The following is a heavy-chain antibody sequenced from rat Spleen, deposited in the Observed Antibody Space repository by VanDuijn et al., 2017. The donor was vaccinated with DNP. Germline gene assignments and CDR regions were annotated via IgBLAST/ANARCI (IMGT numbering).Heavy chain of an antibody. CDR3: ARWIPVADY. Sequence: EVQLVESGGGLVQPGRSLKLSCAASGFTFSNYYMAWVRQAPKKGLEWVATISTSGSRTYYPDSVKGRFTISRDNAKSSLYLQMNSLKSEDTATYYCARWIPVADYWGQGVMVTVSS. D-gene: IGHD1-3*01. J-gene: IGHJ2*01. V-gene: IGHV5-25*01. CDR2: ISTSGSRT. CDR1: GFTFSNYY.